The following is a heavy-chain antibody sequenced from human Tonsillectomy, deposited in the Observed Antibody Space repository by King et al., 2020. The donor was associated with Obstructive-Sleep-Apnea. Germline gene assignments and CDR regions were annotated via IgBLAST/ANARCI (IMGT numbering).Heavy chain of an antibody. CDR1: GFTFNTSW. Sequence: VQLVESGGGLVKPGGSLRLSCVASGFTFNTSWLTWVRQAPGKGLEWVGRITSKNEGGTIDYVTHVKGRFIISRDDSKNTLYLQMNSLKAEDTAIYYCTARGGDWGQGTLVTVSS. V-gene: IGHV3-15*01. J-gene: IGHJ4*02. CDR3: TARGGD. CDR2: ITSKNEGGTI. D-gene: IGHD4-17*01.